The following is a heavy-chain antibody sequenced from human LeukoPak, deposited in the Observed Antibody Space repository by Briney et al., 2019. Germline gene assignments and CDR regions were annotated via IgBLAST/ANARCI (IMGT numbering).Heavy chain of an antibody. V-gene: IGHV2-70*04. CDR2: IDWDDDK. Sequence: SGPALVKPTQTLTLTCTFSGFSLSTSGMRVSWIRQPPGKALGWLARIDWDDDKFYSTSLKTRLTISKDTSKNQVVLTMTNMDPVDTATYYCARSSLGYCSGGSCYKHYDYWGQGTLVTVSS. CDR3: ARSSLGYCSGGSCYKHYDY. J-gene: IGHJ4*02. D-gene: IGHD2-15*01. CDR1: GFSLSTSGMR.